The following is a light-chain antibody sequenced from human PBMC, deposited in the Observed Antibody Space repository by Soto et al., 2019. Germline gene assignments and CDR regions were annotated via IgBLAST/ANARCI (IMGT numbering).Light chain of an antibody. CDR2: KVT. Sequence: HSVLTQPPSASASLGQSVTISCTGTSSDVGGYNYVSWYQQHPGKAPTLMIYKVTQRPSGVPDRFSGSKSGNTASLTVSNLQADDEADYYCSSYAGSNNYVFGTGTKLTVL. CDR3: SSYAGSNNYV. CDR1: SSDVGGYNY. J-gene: IGLJ1*01. V-gene: IGLV2-8*01.